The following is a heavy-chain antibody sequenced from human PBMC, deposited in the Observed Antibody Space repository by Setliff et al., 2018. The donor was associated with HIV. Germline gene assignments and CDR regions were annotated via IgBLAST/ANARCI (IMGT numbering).Heavy chain of an antibody. J-gene: IGHJ4*02. D-gene: IGHD6-13*01. V-gene: IGHV4-30-4*08. Sequence: SETLSLTCTVSGVSISSGDYYWSWIRQPPGKGLEWIGYIYYSGTTYYNPSLKSRITMSIDTSKNQFSLKLSSVTAADTAVYYCARTYSSNWYIDYWGQGTLVTVSS. CDR2: IYYSGTT. CDR1: GVSISSGDYY. CDR3: ARTYSSNWYIDY.